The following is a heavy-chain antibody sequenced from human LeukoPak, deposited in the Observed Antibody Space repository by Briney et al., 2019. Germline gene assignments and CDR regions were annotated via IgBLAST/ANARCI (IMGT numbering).Heavy chain of an antibody. J-gene: IGHJ3*01. CDR3: ARSWYSSSWYHASDV. CDR2: IYYSGST. Sequence: SETLSLTCTVSGGSISSYYWSWIRQPPGKGLEWIGYIYYSGSTNYNPSLKSRVTISVDTSKNQFSLKLSSVTAADTAVYYCARSWYSSSWYHASDVWGQGTMVTVS. V-gene: IGHV4-59*01. D-gene: IGHD6-13*01. CDR1: GGSISSYY.